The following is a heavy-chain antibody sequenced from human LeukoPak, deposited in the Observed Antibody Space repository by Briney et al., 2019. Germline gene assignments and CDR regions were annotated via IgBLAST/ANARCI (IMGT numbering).Heavy chain of an antibody. CDR1: GFTFSSYS. J-gene: IGHJ6*02. CDR2: ISSSSSYI. CDR3: ARIYSSSLRPPGYGMDV. V-gene: IGHV3-21*01. Sequence: GGSLRLSCAASGFTFSSYSMNWVRQAPGKGREGVSSISSSSSYIYYADSVKGRFTISRDNAKNSLYLQMNSLRAEDKGACYCARIYSSSLRPPGYGMDVWGQGPTVPVSS. D-gene: IGHD6-13*01.